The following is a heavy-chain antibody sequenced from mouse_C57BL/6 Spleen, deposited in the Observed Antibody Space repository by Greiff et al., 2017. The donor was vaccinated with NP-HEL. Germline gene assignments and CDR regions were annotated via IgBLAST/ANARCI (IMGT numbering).Heavy chain of an antibody. CDR3: AKSTVVAPYYFGY. CDR1: GFSLTSYG. J-gene: IGHJ2*01. Sequence: QVQLQQSGPGLVQPSPSLSMTCTVSGFSLTSYGVHWVRQSPGKGLEWLGVIWRGGSTDYYAAFISRLSITKDNCKGQVFFKRNSLQADDTAICYCAKSTVVAPYYFGYWGQGTTLTVSS. CDR2: IWRGGST. V-gene: IGHV2-5*01. D-gene: IGHD1-1*01.